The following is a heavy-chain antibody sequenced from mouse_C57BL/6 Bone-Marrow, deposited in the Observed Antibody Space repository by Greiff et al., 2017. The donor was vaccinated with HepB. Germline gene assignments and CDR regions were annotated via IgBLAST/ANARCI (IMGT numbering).Heavy chain of an antibody. D-gene: IGHD2-2*01. J-gene: IGHJ3*01. V-gene: IGHV7-1*01. CDR2: SRNKANDYTT. CDR3: ARGGYDDGSWFAY. CDR1: GFTFSDFY. Sequence: EVQLVESGGGLVQSGRSLRLSCATSGFTFSDFYMEWVRQAPGKGLEWIAASRNKANDYTTEYSASVKGRFIVSRDTSQSILYLQMNALRAEDTAIYYCARGGYDDGSWFAYWGQGTLVTVSA.